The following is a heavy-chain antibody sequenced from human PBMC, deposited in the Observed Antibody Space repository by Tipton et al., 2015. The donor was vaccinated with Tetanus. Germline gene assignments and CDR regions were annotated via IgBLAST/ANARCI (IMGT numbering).Heavy chain of an antibody. V-gene: IGHV3-15*07. CDR3: TTSGIVGSGSRVDY. Sequence: SLRLSCTTSGLFFHNAWMNWVRQAPGKGLEWVGRIKSKTDGGTTDYAARVKDRFSISRDDSKNTLFLLMNSLKTEDTAVYYCTTSGIVGSGSRVDYWAGEPWSPSPQ. CDR1: GLFFHNAW. CDR2: IKSKTDGGTT. D-gene: IGHD1-26*01. J-gene: IGHJ4*02.